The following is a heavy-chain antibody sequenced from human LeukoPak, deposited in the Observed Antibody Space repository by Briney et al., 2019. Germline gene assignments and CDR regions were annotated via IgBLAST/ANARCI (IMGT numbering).Heavy chain of an antibody. CDR2: IYSGGST. Sequence: GGSLRLSCAASGFTVSSNYMTWVRQAPGKGLEWVSVIYSGGSTYYADSVKGRFTISRDDSKNTVYLQLNSLRGEDTAIYYCARSRYLDSGGAFDMWGQGTMVTVSS. D-gene: IGHD3-9*01. V-gene: IGHV3-66*01. CDR1: GFTVSSNY. J-gene: IGHJ3*02. CDR3: ARSRYLDSGGAFDM.